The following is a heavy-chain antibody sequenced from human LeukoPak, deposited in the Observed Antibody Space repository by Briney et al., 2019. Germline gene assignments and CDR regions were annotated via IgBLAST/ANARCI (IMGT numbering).Heavy chain of an antibody. J-gene: IGHJ4*02. CDR1: GYTFTTYY. Sequence: ASVKVSCKASGYTFTTYYMHWVRQAPGQGIEGMGIDNPSDGSTTYAQKFQGRVTMTGDTSTSTVYMELSSLRSEDTAIYYCARVLTAMDPRGYFDYWGQGTLVTVSS. V-gene: IGHV1-46*01. CDR2: DNPSDGST. D-gene: IGHD5-18*01. CDR3: ARVLTAMDPRGYFDY.